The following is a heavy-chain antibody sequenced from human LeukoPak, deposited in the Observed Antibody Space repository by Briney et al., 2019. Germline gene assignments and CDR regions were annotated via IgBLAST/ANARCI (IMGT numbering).Heavy chain of an antibody. J-gene: IGHJ6*02. V-gene: IGHV1-18*01. D-gene: IGHD3-22*01. CDR2: ISAYNGDT. Sequence: ASVKVSCKASGYTFTSYGISWVRQAPGQGFEWMGWISAYNGDTNYAQKLQGRVTMTTDTSTSTAYMELRSLRSDDTAVYYCARDNPYYYDSSGYQGRYYYYYGMDVWGQGTTVTVSS. CDR3: ARDNPYYYDSSGYQGRYYYYYGMDV. CDR1: GYTFTSYG.